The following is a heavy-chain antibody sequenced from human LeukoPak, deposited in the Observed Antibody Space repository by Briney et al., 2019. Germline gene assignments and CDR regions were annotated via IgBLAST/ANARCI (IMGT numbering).Heavy chain of an antibody. CDR2: IRYDGTSK. Sequence: GASLSLSCAASGFTFNTYGVHWVRQAPGKGLEWVPFIRYDGTSKFYADSVKGRFTISRDNSKNTLYLQMNSLRVEDTAVYYCAKYGNTFDMWGQGTMVTVSS. D-gene: IGHD4-17*01. CDR1: GFTFNTYG. V-gene: IGHV3-30*02. CDR3: AKYGNTFDM. J-gene: IGHJ3*02.